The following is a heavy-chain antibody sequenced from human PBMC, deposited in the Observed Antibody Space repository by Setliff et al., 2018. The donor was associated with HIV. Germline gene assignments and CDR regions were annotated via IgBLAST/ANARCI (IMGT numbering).Heavy chain of an antibody. D-gene: IGHD6-13*01. CDR2: INPNSGGT. CDR1: EYTFTGYY. Sequence: ASVKVSCKASEYTFTGYYMHWVRQAPGQGLEWMGWINPNSGGTNYAQKFQGRVTMTRDTSISTAYMELSRLRSDDTAVYYCARSGYSSSWYLDYYYYYGMDVWGQGTTVTVSS. V-gene: IGHV1-2*02. CDR3: ARSGYSSSWYLDYYYYYGMDV. J-gene: IGHJ6*02.